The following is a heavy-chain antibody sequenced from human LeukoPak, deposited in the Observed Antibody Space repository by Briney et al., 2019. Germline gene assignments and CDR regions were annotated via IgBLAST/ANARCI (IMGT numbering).Heavy chain of an antibody. J-gene: IGHJ3*02. V-gene: IGHV3-7*01. CDR2: IKQDGSEK. D-gene: IGHD3-22*01. CDR3: ARATYYYDSSGYPFDAFDI. Sequence: GGSLRLSCAASGFTFSSYWMSWVRQAPGKGLEWVANIKQDGSEKYDVDSVKGRFTISRDNAKNSLYLQMNSLRAEDTAVYYCARATYYYDSSGYPFDAFDIWGQGTMVTVSS. CDR1: GFTFSSYW.